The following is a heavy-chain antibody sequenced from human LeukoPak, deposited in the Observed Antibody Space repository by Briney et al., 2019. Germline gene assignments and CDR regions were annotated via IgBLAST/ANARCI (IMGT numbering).Heavy chain of an antibody. D-gene: IGHD6-19*01. J-gene: IGHJ4*02. CDR3: AREAVAGTTYFDY. V-gene: IGHV4-59*01. CDR2: IHYSGST. CDR1: GGSISSYD. Sequence: SETLSLTCTVSGGSISSYDWAWIRQPPGKELEWIGFIHYSGSTSYNPSLKSRVTISVDTSKNQFSLKLNSVTAADTAVYYCAREAVAGTTYFDYWGQGTLVTVSS.